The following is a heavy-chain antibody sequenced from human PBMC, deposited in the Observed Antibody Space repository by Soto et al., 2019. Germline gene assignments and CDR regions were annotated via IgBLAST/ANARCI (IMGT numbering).Heavy chain of an antibody. CDR3: ARVPNEVVKFAL. CDR1: GFILNNYG. D-gene: IGHD3-22*01. Sequence: QVQLVESGGGVVQPGRSLRLSCAASGFILNNYGMHWVRQAPGKGLEWVAVIWYDGSNEYYADSVKGRFTIFRDNSKNTRYLQMNSLTAEDTAVYYCARVPNEVVKFALWGRGTLVTVSS. J-gene: IGHJ2*01. CDR2: IWYDGSNE. V-gene: IGHV3-33*01.